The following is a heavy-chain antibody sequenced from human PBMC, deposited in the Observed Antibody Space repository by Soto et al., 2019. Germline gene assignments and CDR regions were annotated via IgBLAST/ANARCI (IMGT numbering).Heavy chain of an antibody. D-gene: IGHD1-1*01. V-gene: IGHV3-74*01. CDR2: MSGDGKTI. CDR3: ARTYVPGIAGFDP. CDR1: GFTFSNYF. Sequence: VGSLRLSCAASGFTFSNYFMHWVRQVPGEGLVWVSRMSGDGKTISYADSVKGRFTISRDNAKNTLYLQMNSLRVEDTAVYYCARTYVPGIAGFDPWGQGTLVTVSS. J-gene: IGHJ5*02.